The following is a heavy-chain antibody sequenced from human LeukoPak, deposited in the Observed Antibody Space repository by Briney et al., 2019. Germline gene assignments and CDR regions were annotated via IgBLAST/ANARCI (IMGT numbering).Heavy chain of an antibody. J-gene: IGHJ4*02. Sequence: SETLSLTCSVSGGSISSSNYYWGWIRQPPGKGLEWIGSIYYSGSTYYNSSLKSRVTISVDTSKNQFSLKLSSVTAADTAVYYCARVPTGGNFDYWGQGTLVTVSS. CDR3: ARVPTGGNFDY. CDR2: IYYSGST. D-gene: IGHD1-14*01. V-gene: IGHV4-39*01. CDR1: GGSISSSNYY.